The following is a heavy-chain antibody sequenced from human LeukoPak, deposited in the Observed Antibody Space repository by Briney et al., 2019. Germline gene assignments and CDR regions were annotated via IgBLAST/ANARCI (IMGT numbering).Heavy chain of an antibody. V-gene: IGHV4-4*07. CDR3: ARSRMEGVDY. D-gene: IGHD5/OR15-5a*01. CDR1: GGSISSYS. CDR2: IYISGNT. J-gene: IGHJ4*02. Sequence: SETLSLTCTVSGGSISSYSWSWIRQPAGQGLEWIGRIYISGNTNYNPSLKSRVTMSVDTSKNQLSLKLSSVTAADTAVYYCARSRMEGVDYWGQGTLVTVSS.